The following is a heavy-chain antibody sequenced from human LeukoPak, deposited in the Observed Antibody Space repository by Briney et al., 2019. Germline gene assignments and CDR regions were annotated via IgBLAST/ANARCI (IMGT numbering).Heavy chain of an antibody. D-gene: IGHD1-26*01. J-gene: IGHJ6*03. V-gene: IGHV3-48*03. CDR3: ARAVEIVGATTYEYYYYYYYMDV. CDR1: GFTFSSYE. Sequence: GGSLRLSCAASGFTFSSYEMNWVRQAPGKGLEWVSYISSSGSTIYYADSVKGRFTISRDNAKNSLYLQMNGLRAEDTAAYYCARAVEIVGATTYEYYYYYYYMDVWGKGTTVTVSS. CDR2: ISSSGSTI.